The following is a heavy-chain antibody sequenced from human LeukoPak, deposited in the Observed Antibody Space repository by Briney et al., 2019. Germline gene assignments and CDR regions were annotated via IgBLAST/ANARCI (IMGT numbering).Heavy chain of an antibody. CDR3: ARRYCSSTSCTLDY. CDR1: GFTFSSYE. D-gene: IGHD2-2*01. CDR2: ISSSGSTI. J-gene: IGHJ4*02. Sequence: PGGSLRLSCAASGFTFSSYEMNWVRQAPGKGLDWVSYISSSGSTIYYADSVKGRFTISRDNAKNSLYLQMNSLRAEDTAVYYCARRYCSSTSCTLDYWGQGTLVTVSS. V-gene: IGHV3-48*03.